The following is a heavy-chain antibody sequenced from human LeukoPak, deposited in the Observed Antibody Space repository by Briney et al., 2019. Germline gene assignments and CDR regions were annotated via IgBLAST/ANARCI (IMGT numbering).Heavy chain of an antibody. D-gene: IGHD2-15*01. V-gene: IGHV4-59*01. CDR1: GDSISSYY. CDR3: ARESNCSGGSCPKNNWFDP. Sequence: SETLSLTCTVSGDSISSYYWSWIRQTHGKGLEWIGYMYHSGITKYNPSLKSRVTISGDTSKNQLSLKLSSVTAADTAVYYCARESNCSGGSCPKNNWFDPWGQGTLVTVSS. CDR2: MYHSGIT. J-gene: IGHJ5*02.